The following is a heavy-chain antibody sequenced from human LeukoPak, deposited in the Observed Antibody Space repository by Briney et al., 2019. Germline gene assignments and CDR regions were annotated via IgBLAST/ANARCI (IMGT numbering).Heavy chain of an antibody. V-gene: IGHV1-3*01. CDR2: INAGNGNI. D-gene: IGHD3-10*01. J-gene: IGHJ6*02. CDR3: AGAGEATYYYYGMDV. CDR1: GGTVSSYA. Sequence: ASVTLSCTASGGTVSSYATSWERQAPGQGLEFMGWINAGNGNIKYSQKLQGRVTIIGDTSASTAYMELSSLRSEDTAVYYCAGAGEATYYYYGMDVWGQGTTVTVSS.